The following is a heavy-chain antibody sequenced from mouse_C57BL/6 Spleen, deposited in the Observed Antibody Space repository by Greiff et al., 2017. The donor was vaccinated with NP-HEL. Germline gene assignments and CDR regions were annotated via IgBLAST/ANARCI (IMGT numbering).Heavy chain of an antibody. J-gene: IGHJ4*01. V-gene: IGHV5-4*03. CDR1: GFTFSSYA. Sequence: EVKVVESGGGLVKPGGSLTLSCAASGFTFSSYAMSWVRQTPEKRLEWVATISDGGSYTYYPANVKGRFTISRDNAKNNLYLQMSHLKSEDTAMYYCARLPSMDYWGQGTSVTVSS. CDR3: ARLPSMDY. D-gene: IGHD2-1*01. CDR2: ISDGGSYT.